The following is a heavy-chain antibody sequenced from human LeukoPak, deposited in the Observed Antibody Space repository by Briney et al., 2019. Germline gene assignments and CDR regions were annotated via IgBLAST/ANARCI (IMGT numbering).Heavy chain of an antibody. CDR2: ISSSSSYI. D-gene: IGHD1-26*01. Sequence: GGSLRLSCAASGFTFSSYSMNWVRQAPGKGLEWVSSISSSSSYIYYADSVKGRFTISRDNAKNSLYLQMNSLRAEDTAVYYCAREHSFNSGSYFGWFDPWGQGTLVTVSS. CDR3: AREHSFNSGSYFGWFDP. CDR1: GFTFSSYS. V-gene: IGHV3-21*01. J-gene: IGHJ5*02.